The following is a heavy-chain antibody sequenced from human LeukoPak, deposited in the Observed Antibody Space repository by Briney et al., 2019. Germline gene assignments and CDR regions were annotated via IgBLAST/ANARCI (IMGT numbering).Heavy chain of an antibody. CDR1: RFTFSSYV. V-gene: IGHV3-23*01. Sequence: GGTLRLSCAASRFTFSSYVMTWVRQAPGKGLEWVSAISGSGGSTYYADSVKGRFTISRDNSKNTLYLQMNSLRAEDTAVYYCAKNMLTGYYTGGYWGQGTLVTVSS. J-gene: IGHJ4*02. D-gene: IGHD3-9*01. CDR2: ISGSGGST. CDR3: AKNMLTGYYTGGY.